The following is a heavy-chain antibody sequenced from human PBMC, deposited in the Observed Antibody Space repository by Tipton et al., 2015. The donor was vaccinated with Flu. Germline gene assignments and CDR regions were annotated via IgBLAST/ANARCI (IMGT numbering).Heavy chain of an antibody. Sequence: TLSLTCTVSGGSISSGGYYWSWIRQHPGKGLEWIGYIYYSGSTYYNPSLKSRVTISVDTSKNQFSLRLSSVTAADTAVYYCAREVVGYCSSTSCQGPGKFDYWGQGTLVTVSS. J-gene: IGHJ4*02. CDR3: AREVVGYCSSTSCQGPGKFDY. CDR2: IYYSGST. V-gene: IGHV4-31*03. D-gene: IGHD2-2*01. CDR1: GGSISSGGYY.